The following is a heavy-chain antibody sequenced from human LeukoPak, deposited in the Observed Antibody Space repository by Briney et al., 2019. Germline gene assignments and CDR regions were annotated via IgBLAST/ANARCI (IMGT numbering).Heavy chain of an antibody. CDR3: ARDRNYYGSGSYPYFDY. CDR1: GYSISSGYY. D-gene: IGHD3-10*01. Sequence: PSETLSLTCSVSGYSISSGYYWSWIRQPAGKGLEWIGRIYTSGSTNYNPSLKSRVTMSVDTSKNQFSLKLSSVTAADTAVYYCARDRNYYGSGSYPYFDYWGQGTLVTVSS. CDR2: IYTSGST. J-gene: IGHJ4*02. V-gene: IGHV4-4*07.